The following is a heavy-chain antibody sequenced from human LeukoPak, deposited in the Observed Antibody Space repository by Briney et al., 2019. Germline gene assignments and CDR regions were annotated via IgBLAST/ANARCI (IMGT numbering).Heavy chain of an antibody. CDR1: GGTFSSYT. J-gene: IGHJ4*02. D-gene: IGHD1-26*01. CDR2: IIPILGIA. Sequence: GSSVKVSCKASGGTFSSYTISWVRQAPGQGLEWMGRIIPILGIANYAQKFQGRVTITADKSTSTAYMELSSLRSEDTAVYYCARLEWELPLDYWGQGTLVTVPS. CDR3: ARLEWELPLDY. V-gene: IGHV1-69*02.